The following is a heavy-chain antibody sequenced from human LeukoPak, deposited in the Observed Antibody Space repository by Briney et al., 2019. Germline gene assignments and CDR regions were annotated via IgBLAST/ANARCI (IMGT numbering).Heavy chain of an antibody. D-gene: IGHD5-18*01. J-gene: IGHJ6*02. V-gene: IGHV4-34*01. CDR2: INHSGST. CDR1: GGSFSGYY. Sequence: SETLSLTCAVHGGSFSGYYWSWIRQPPGKGLEWIGEINHSGSTNYNPSLKSRVTISVDTSKNQFSLKLSSVTAADTAVYYCARALGYSYGYFDYYYGMDVWGQGTTVTVSS. CDR3: ARALGYSYGYFDYYYGMDV.